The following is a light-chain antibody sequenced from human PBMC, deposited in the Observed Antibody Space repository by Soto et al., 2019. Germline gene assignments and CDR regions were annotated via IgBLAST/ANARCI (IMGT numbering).Light chain of an antibody. Sequence: EIVLTQSPGTLSLSPGERATLSCRASQSVSSSYLAWYQQKPGQAPRLLIYGASSRATGIPDRFSGSGSGTDFTLTISRLETEDFAVYYCQQYGSSPLTLGGGTKVE. CDR2: GAS. CDR1: QSVSSSY. V-gene: IGKV3-20*01. CDR3: QQYGSSPLT. J-gene: IGKJ4*01.